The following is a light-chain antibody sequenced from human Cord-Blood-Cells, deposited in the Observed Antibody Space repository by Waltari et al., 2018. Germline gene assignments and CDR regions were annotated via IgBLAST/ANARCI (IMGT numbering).Light chain of an antibody. CDR1: QGISSW. J-gene: IGKJ2*01. CDR3: QQYNSYPPYT. V-gene: IGKV1D-16*02. Sequence: DIQMTPSPSSLSASVRDRVTITCRARQGISSWLAWYQQKTEKAPKSLIYAASSLQSGVPSRFSGSGSGTDFTLTISSLQPEDFATYYCQQYNSYPPYTFGQGTKLEIK. CDR2: AAS.